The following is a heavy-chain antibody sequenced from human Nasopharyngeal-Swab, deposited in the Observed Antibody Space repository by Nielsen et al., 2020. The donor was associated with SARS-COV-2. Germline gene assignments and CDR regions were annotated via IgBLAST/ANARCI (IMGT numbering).Heavy chain of an antibody. CDR2: LRSNAYGGTT. Sequence: WIRQPPGKGLEWVGFLRSNAYGGTTEYAASVKGRFTISRDDSKSIAYLQMNSLKTEDTAVYYCTRGVAVFQHWGQGTLVTVSS. J-gene: IGHJ1*01. CDR3: TRGVAVFQH. V-gene: IGHV3-49*02. D-gene: IGHD2-15*01.